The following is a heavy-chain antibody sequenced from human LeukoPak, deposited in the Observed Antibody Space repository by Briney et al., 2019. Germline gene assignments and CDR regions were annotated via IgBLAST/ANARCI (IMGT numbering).Heavy chain of an antibody. CDR2: IYYSGST. J-gene: IGHJ4*02. D-gene: IGHD2-15*01. CDR1: GGSIGGYY. Sequence: PSETLSLTCAVSGGSIGGYYWSWIRQPPGKGLEWIGYIYYSGSTKYNPSLKSRVTISVGPSKNQVSLKLSSVTAADTAVYYCARDGGGYCSGGTCPIDLWGRGILVTVSS. V-gene: IGHV4-59*01. CDR3: ARDGGGYCSGGTCPIDL.